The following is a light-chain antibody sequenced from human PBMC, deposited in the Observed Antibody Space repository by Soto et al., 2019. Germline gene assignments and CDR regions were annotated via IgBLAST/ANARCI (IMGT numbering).Light chain of an antibody. CDR1: SSDVGSYNL. Sequence: QSVLTQPASVSGSPGQSITISCTGTSSDVGSYNLVSWYQQHPGKAPKLMIYEGSKRPSGVSNRFSGSKSGNTASLTISGLQAEDAADYYCCSYAGSSSNYVLGNGTKLTV. CDR3: CSYAGSSSNYV. CDR2: EGS. V-gene: IGLV2-23*01. J-gene: IGLJ1*01.